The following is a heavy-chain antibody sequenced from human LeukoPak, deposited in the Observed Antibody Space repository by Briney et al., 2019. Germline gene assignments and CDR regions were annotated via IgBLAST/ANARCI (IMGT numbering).Heavy chain of an antibody. V-gene: IGHV1-18*01. CDR1: GYTFTSYD. J-gene: IGHJ4*02. CDR3: ARDKSATYYDFWSGYYIDY. D-gene: IGHD3-3*01. Sequence: ASVKVSCKASGYTFTSYDINWVRQATGQGLEWMGWISAYNGNTNYAQKLQGRVTMTTDTSTSTAYMELRSLRSDDTAVYYCARDKSATYYDFWSGYYIDYWGQGTLVTVSS. CDR2: ISAYNGNT.